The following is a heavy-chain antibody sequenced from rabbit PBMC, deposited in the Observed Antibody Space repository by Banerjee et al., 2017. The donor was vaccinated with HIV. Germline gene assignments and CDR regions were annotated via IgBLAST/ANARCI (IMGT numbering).Heavy chain of an antibody. CDR3: ARDGVYTGPDYDL. V-gene: IGHV1S39*01. D-gene: IGHD2-1*01. Sequence: QEQLKESGGGLVQPGGSLKLSCKASGFDFSSYYMSWVRQAPGKGLEWIGYMYPDYGTIDYANWVNGRFTISKTSSTTVTLQMTSLTAADMATYFCARDGVYTGPDYDLWGPGTLVTVS. CDR2: MYPDYGTI. J-gene: IGHJ6*01. CDR1: GFDFSSYYM.